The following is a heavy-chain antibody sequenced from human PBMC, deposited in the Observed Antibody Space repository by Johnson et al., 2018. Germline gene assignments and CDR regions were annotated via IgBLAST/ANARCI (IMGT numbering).Heavy chain of an antibody. J-gene: IGHJ1*01. Sequence: QVRLVQSGAEVKKHRASVKVSCKASGYTFASYDINWVRQATRQGLEWMGWMNPNSGNTGYAQKFQGRVTMTRNTSIGTAYMELSSLRSDDTAVYYCARGFRDSSGKEYFQHWGQGTVITVSS. CDR2: MNPNSGNT. V-gene: IGHV1-8*01. CDR1: GYTFASYD. D-gene: IGHD3-22*01. CDR3: ARGFRDSSGKEYFQH.